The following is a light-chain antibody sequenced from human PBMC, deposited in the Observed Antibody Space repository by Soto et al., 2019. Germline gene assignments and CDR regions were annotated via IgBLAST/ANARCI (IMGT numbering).Light chain of an antibody. CDR1: QSVSSSY. Sequence: EIVLTQSPGTLSLSPGERATLSCRASQSVSSSYLAWYQQKPGQAPRLXIYGASSRATGIPDRFSGSGSGTDLTLTISRLEPEDFAVYYCQKYGDSPWTXGQGTKVDIK. CDR2: GAS. CDR3: QKYGDSPWT. J-gene: IGKJ1*01. V-gene: IGKV3-20*01.